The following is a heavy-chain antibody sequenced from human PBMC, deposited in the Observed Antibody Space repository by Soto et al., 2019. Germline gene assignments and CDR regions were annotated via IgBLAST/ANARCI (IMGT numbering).Heavy chain of an antibody. J-gene: IGHJ3*01. D-gene: IGHD6-19*01. V-gene: IGHV3-23*01. CDR1: GFTFNNYD. CDR2: ISGSGGTT. CDR3: ATGWYWGAFDV. Sequence: EVQLLESGGGLVQPGGSLRLSCAASGFTFNNYDMNWARQAPGKGLEWVSGISGSGGTTYYADSVKGRVTISRDNSKNTVFLQMNSLTTEDTAVYYCATGWYWGAFDVWGQGAMVTVSS.